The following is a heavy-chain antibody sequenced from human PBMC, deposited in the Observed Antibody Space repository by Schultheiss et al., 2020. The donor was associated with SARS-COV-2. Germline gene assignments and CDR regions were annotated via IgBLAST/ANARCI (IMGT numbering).Heavy chain of an antibody. CDR2: IYSGGST. CDR1: GFTVSSNY. Sequence: GESVKISCAASGFTVSSNYMSWVRQAPGKGLEWVSVIYSGGSTYYADSVKGRFTISRDNSKNTLYLQMNSLRAEDTAVYYCASDIDVAPLFYWGQGTLVTVSS. CDR3: ASDIDVAPLFY. D-gene: IGHD3-3*01. J-gene: IGHJ4*02. V-gene: IGHV3-53*01.